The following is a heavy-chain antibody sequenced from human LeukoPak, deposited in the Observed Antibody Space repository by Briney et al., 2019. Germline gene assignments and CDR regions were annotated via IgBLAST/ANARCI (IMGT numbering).Heavy chain of an antibody. D-gene: IGHD4-17*01. J-gene: IGHJ4*02. CDR2: IYYSGST. CDR3: ARDRNYGDYVYFDY. V-gene: IGHV4-61*01. CDR1: GGSISSSSYY. Sequence: SETLSLTCTVSGGSISSSSYYWSWIRQPPGKGLEWFGYIYYSGSTNYNPSLKSRVTISVDTSKNQFSLKLSSVTAADTAVYYCARDRNYGDYVYFDYWGQGTLVTVSS.